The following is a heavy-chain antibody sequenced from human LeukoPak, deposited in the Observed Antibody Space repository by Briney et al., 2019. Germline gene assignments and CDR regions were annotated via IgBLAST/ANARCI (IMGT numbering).Heavy chain of an antibody. D-gene: IGHD3-3*01. CDR3: AKDRWGDFWSGYYSFYFDY. J-gene: IGHJ4*02. CDR1: GFNFNNYD. Sequence: QPGGSLRLSCVASGFNFNNYDLHWVRQAPGKGLEWVAFIKFHGHETFYADSVEGRFTFSRDNSRNTLYLQMNSLRSEDTAVNYCAKDRWGDFWSGYYSFYFDYWGQGTLVTVSS. CDR2: IKFHGHET. V-gene: IGHV3-30*02.